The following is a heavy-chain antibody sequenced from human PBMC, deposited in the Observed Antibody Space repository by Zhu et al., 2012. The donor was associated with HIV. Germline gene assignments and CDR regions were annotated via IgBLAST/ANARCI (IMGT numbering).Heavy chain of an antibody. CDR3: ARHDYGDCGDWYSIS. D-gene: IGHD2-21*02. CDR2: VHQSGNT. V-gene: IGHV4-38-2*01. CDR1: TYAVISGYY. Sequence: QVQLQESGPGLVKPSETLSLNCAVSTYAVISGYYCSWVRQSPGKGLEWIGSVHQSGNTYYNPSLRTRVTIALDTSRNQFSLNLNSVTAADTAVYYCARHDYGDCGDWYSISGAWHPGHC. J-gene: IGHJ2*01.